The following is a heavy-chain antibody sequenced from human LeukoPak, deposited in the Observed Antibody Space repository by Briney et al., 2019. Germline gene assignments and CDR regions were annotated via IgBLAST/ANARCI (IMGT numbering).Heavy chain of an antibody. CDR3: ARVGNAPIDY. Sequence: SETLSLTCTVSGGSISSSSYYWVWIRQPPGKGLEWIGSIYYSGSTYYNPSLKSRVTISVDTSKNQFSLKLSSVTAADTAVYYCARVGNAPIDYWGQGTLVTVSS. CDR1: GGSISSSSYY. J-gene: IGHJ4*02. CDR2: IYYSGST. D-gene: IGHD1-26*01. V-gene: IGHV4-39*07.